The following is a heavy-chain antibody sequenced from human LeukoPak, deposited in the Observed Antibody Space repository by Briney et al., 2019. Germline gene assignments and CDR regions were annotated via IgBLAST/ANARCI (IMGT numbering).Heavy chain of an antibody. V-gene: IGHV4-59*01. J-gene: IGHJ3*01. D-gene: IGHD3-3*01. CDR2: IYYSGST. Sequence: PSETLSLTCTVSGGSISSYYWSWIRQPPGKGLEWIGYIYYSGSTNYNPPLKSRVTISVDTSKNQFSLKLSSVTAADTAVYYCARVGGNYDFWTWGQGTMVTVSS. CDR3: ARVGGNYDFWT. CDR1: GGSISSYY.